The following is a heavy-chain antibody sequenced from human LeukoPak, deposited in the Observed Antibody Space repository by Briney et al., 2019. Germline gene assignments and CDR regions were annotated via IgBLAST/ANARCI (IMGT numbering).Heavy chain of an antibody. CDR3: TKSNREFDP. CDR1: GFPFTNYA. D-gene: IGHD1-14*01. J-gene: IGHJ5*02. Sequence: GGSLRLSCAVSGFPFTNYAMSWVRQAPGKGLEWVAAVSGSGGATYYVDSVKGRFTISIDNSKNTLYLEMNSLRAEDTALYYCTKSNREFDPWGQGTLVTVPS. V-gene: IGHV3-23*01. CDR2: VSGSGGAT.